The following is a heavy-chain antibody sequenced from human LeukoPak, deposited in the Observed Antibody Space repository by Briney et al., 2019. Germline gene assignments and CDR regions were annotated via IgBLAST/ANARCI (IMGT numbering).Heavy chain of an antibody. J-gene: IGHJ4*02. CDR2: IKQDGSEK. Sequence: GGSLRLSCAASGFSFSSYWMTWVRQAPGKGLEWVANIKQDGSEKYFVDSVHGGFTISRDNAKNSLYLQMNSLGVEDAAVYYCARDERHWGAVAGGPDYWGQGTLVIVSS. V-gene: IGHV3-7*01. D-gene: IGHD6-19*01. CDR3: ARDERHWGAVAGGPDY. CDR1: GFSFSSYW.